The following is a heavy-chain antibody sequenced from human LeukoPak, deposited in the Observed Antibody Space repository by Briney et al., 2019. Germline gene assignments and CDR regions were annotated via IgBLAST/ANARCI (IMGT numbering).Heavy chain of an antibody. J-gene: IGHJ5*02. CDR2: IFYSGST. CDR1: GGSISSSSYY. Sequence: PSETLSLTCTVSGGSISSSSYYWGWIRQPPGKGLEWIGSIFYSGSTFYNPSLKSRVTISVDTSKNQFSLKLSSVTAADTAVYYCAREGYYDSSGYPGNWFDPWGQGTLVTVSS. V-gene: IGHV4-39*07. D-gene: IGHD3-22*01. CDR3: AREGYYDSSGYPGNWFDP.